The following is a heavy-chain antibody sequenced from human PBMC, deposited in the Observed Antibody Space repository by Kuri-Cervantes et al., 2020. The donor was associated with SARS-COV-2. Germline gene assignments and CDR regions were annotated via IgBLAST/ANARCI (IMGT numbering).Heavy chain of an antibody. Sequence: SVKVSCKASGGTFNNYHISWVRQAPGQGLEWMGGIIPILDKPNYAQNFQGRVTITADKSTSTAYMELSSLRSDDTAVYYCARAGETATTRANAFDIWGQGTMVTVSS. CDR3: ARAGETATTRANAFDI. D-gene: IGHD5-24*01. CDR2: IIPILDKP. J-gene: IGHJ3*02. V-gene: IGHV1-69*10. CDR1: GGTFNNYH.